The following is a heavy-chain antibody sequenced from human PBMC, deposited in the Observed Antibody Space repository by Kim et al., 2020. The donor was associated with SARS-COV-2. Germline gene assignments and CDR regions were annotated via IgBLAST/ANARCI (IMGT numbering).Heavy chain of an antibody. J-gene: IGHJ4*02. Sequence: SETLSLTCTVSGGSISSSSYYWGWIRQPPGKGLEWIGSIYYSGSTYYNPSLKSRVTISVDTSKNQFSLKLSSVTAADTAVYYCARQVYLVIVREFDYWGQGTLVTVSS. CDR3: ARQVYLVIVREFDY. V-gene: IGHV4-39*01. CDR2: IYYSGST. CDR1: GGSISSSSYY. D-gene: IGHD3-16*02.